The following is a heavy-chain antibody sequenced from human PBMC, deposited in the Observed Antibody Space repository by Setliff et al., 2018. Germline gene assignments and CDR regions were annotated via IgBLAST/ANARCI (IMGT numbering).Heavy chain of an antibody. CDR1: GGSISSGTYY. CDR3: ARDHTMVGATDY. Sequence: SETLSLTCTVSGGSISSGTYYWSWIRQPAGKGLEWIGRLHTSGSIDYNPSLKSRVTISVDTSKNQFSLRLRSVTAADTAVYFCARDHTMVGATDYWGLGTLVTVSS. V-gene: IGHV4-61*02. J-gene: IGHJ4*02. D-gene: IGHD1-26*01. CDR2: LHTSGSI.